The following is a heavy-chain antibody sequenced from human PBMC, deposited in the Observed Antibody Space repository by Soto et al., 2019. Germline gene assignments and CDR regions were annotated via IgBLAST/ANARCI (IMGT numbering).Heavy chain of an antibody. CDR1: CYTFASDG. Sequence: ASEEVSGNASCYTFASDGISWVRQAPGQGLEWMGWISAYNGNTNYAQKLQGRVTMTTDTSTSTAYMELRSLRSDDTAVYYCASEVYYYDSSGYPTKDAFDSWGKGTMVTVSS. D-gene: IGHD3-22*01. CDR3: ASEVYYYDSSGYPTKDAFDS. J-gene: IGHJ3*02. V-gene: IGHV1-18*04. CDR2: ISAYNGNT.